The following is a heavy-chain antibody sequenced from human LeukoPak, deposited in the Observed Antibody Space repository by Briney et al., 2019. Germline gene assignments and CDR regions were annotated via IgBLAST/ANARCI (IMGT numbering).Heavy chain of an antibody. CDR3: ARGPSHYSSSWYFDY. D-gene: IGHD6-13*01. Sequence: GGSLRLSCAASGCTFSSYAMHWVRQAPGKGLEYVSAISSNGGSTYYANSVKGRFTISRDNSKNTLYLQMGSLRAEDTAVYYCARGPSHYSSSWYFDYWGQGTLVTVSS. CDR1: GCTFSSYA. V-gene: IGHV3-64*01. CDR2: ISSNGGST. J-gene: IGHJ4*02.